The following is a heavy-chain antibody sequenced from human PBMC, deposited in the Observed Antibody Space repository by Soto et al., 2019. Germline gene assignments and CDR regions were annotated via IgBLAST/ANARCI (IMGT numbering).Heavy chain of an antibody. D-gene: IGHD4-17*01. CDR2: IYYRGST. Sequence: SETLSLTCTASGGSISSYYWSWIRQPPGKGLEWIGYIYYRGSTNYNPSLKSRVTISVDTSKNQFSLKLSSVTAADTAVYYCARAYGDYVFDYWGQGTLVTVS. CDR1: GGSISSYY. J-gene: IGHJ4*02. V-gene: IGHV4-59*01. CDR3: ARAYGDYVFDY.